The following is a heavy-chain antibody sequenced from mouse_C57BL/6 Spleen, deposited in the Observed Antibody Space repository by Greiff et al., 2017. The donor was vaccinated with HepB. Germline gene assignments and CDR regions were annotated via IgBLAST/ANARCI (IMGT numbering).Heavy chain of an antibody. CDR3: ARNLYGSPYYYAMDY. D-gene: IGHD1-1*01. CDR2: ISSGSSTI. V-gene: IGHV5-17*01. CDR1: GFTFSDYG. Sequence: EVKVVESGGGLVKPGGSLKLSCAASGFTFSDYGMHWVRQAPEKGLEWVAYISSGSSTIYYAETVKGRFTISRDNAKNTLFLQMTSLRSEDTAMYYCARNLYGSPYYYAMDYWGQGTSVTVSS. J-gene: IGHJ4*01.